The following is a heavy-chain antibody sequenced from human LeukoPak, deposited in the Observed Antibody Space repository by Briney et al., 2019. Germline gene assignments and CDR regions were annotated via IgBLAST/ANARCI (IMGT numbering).Heavy chain of an antibody. CDR3: ACMLGITMVRGVIPSDY. Sequence: ASVKVSCKASGYTFTGYYMHWVRQAPGQGLEWMGWINPNSGGTNYAQKFQGRVTMTRDTSISTAYMELSRLRSDDTAVYYCACMLGITMVRGVIPSDYWGQGTLVTVSS. V-gene: IGHV1-2*02. CDR1: GYTFTGYY. CDR2: INPNSGGT. D-gene: IGHD3-10*01. J-gene: IGHJ4*02.